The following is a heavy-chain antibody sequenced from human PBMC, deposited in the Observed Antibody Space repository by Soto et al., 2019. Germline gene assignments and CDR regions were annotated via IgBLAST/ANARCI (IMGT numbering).Heavy chain of an antibody. CDR3: PSPPLRAANPGEFDYGLDV. D-gene: IGHD3-10*01. CDR1: GCTFSHYE. Sequence: GGSLRLSCAASGCTFSHYELNWVRQARGKGLEWVSYISGSGRTKSYADSVRGRFTISRDNAKNSLYLQVNSLRVEDTAVYSCPSPPLRAANPGEFDYGLDVWRQGTTVTASS. V-gene: IGHV3-48*03. J-gene: IGHJ6*02. CDR2: ISGSGRTK.